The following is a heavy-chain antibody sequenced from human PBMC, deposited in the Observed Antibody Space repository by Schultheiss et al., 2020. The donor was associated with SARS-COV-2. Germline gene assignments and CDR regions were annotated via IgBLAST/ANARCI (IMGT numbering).Heavy chain of an antibody. V-gene: IGHV1-18*01. J-gene: IGHJ3*02. CDR2: ISAYNGNT. CDR1: GYTFTSYG. D-gene: IGHD2-15*01. CDR3: ARDSDIVVVVAPFDAFDI. Sequence: ASVKVSCKASGYTFTSYGISWVRQAPGQGLEWMGWISAYNGNTNYAQKIQGRVTMTTDTSTSTAYMELRSLRSDDTAVYYCARDSDIVVVVAPFDAFDILGQGTMVTVSS.